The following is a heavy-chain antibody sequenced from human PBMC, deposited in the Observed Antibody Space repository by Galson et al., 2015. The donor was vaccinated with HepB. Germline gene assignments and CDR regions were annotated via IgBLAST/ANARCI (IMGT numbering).Heavy chain of an antibody. D-gene: IGHD3-16*01. V-gene: IGHV3-48*04. CDR1: GFTFSSYS. CDR3: ARDGAYFWQSGGGDYFDY. J-gene: IGHJ4*02. CDR2: ISSSSSTI. Sequence: SLRLSCAASGFTFSSYSMNWVRQAPGKGLEWVSYISSSSSTIYYADSVKGRFTISRNNAKNSLYLQMNSLRAEDTAVYYCARDGAYFWQSGGGDYFDYWGQGTLVTVSS.